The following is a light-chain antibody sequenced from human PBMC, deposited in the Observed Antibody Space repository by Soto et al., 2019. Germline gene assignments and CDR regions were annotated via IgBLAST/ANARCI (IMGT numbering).Light chain of an antibody. J-gene: IGKJ1*01. CDR2: EAS. V-gene: IGKV3-11*01. Sequence: DIVLTQSPATLSLSPGERATLSCRASQSVSSYLAWYQHKPGQAPRLLIYEASNRATGIPARFSGSGSGTDFTLTISSLEPEDFAGYYCQQRSSWPWTFGQGTKVEIK. CDR1: QSVSSY. CDR3: QQRSSWPWT.